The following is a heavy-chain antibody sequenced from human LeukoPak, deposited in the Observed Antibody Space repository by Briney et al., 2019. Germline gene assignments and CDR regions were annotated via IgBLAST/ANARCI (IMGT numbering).Heavy chain of an antibody. CDR3: AKDSRRKGGYRYDNDFDF. V-gene: IGHV3-9*01. CDR1: GFTFDDYA. D-gene: IGHD5-12*01. Sequence: GRSLRLSCTASGFTFDDYAMHWVRQGPGKGLEWVSGITWNSGTIGYADSVKGRFTISRDNAKNSLYLQMNSLRPEDTAFYYCAKDSRRKGGYRYDNDFDFWGQGTLVTVSS. CDR2: ITWNSGTI. J-gene: IGHJ4*02.